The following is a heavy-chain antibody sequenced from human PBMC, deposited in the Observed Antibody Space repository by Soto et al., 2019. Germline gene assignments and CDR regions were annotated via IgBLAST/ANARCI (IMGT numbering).Heavy chain of an antibody. CDR1: LGSITGYY. CDR2: SYYTGAT. J-gene: IGHJ4*02. D-gene: IGHD7-27*01. Sequence: KTSETLSLTCTVSLGSITGYYWSWIRQSPGKGLEWIGCSYYTGATNYNPSLKSRVTISVVTSKNQFSLTLSSATAADTAVYYCARERTPRTGFDYWGQGTLVTVS. CDR3: ARERTPRTGFDY. V-gene: IGHV4-59*01.